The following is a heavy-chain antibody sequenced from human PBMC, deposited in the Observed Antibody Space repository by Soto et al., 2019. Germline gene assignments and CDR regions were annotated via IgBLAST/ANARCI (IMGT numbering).Heavy chain of an antibody. Sequence: QVQLQESGPGLVTPSETLSLTCTVSGGSISSYYWSWIRQPPGKGLEWIGYIYYSGSTNYKPSLKSRVTISVDTSKNQFSLKLSSVTAADTAVYYCARSAAANFDYWGQGTLVTVSS. J-gene: IGHJ4*02. CDR2: IYYSGST. CDR3: ARSAAANFDY. D-gene: IGHD2-15*01. CDR1: GGSISSYY. V-gene: IGHV4-59*01.